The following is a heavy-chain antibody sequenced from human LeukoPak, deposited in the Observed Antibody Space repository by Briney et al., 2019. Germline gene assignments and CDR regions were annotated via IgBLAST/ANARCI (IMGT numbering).Heavy chain of an antibody. CDR3: AKKARYCSVGYCYADVDY. D-gene: IGHD2-15*01. J-gene: IGHJ4*02. CDR2: IGYDGSNK. CDR1: GFPFSSSG. V-gene: IGHV3-30*02. Sequence: GGSLRLSCGASGFPFSSSGMHWVRQAPGKGLEWAAFIGYDGSNKYYAESVKDRFTISRDNCKNTLFLQMNSLRTEDTAVYHCAKKARYCSVGYCYADVDYWGPRSPVTVSS.